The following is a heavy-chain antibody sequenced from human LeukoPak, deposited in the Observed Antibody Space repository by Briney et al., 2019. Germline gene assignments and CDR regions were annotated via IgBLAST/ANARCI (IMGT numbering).Heavy chain of an antibody. CDR2: IYSGGGT. V-gene: IGHV3-53*01. CDR1: GFTVSSNY. D-gene: IGHD5-18*01. J-gene: IGHJ3*02. CDR3: ARDGGYSYGNDAFDI. Sequence: GGSLRLSCAASGFTVSSNYMTWVRQAPGKGLEWVSVIYSGGGTYYADSVKGRFTISRDNAKNSMYLQMNSLRAEDTAVYYCARDGGYSYGNDAFDIWGQGTMVTVSS.